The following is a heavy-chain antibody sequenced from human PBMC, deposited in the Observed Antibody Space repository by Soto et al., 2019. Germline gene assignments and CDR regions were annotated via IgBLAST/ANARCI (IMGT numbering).Heavy chain of an antibody. J-gene: IGHJ3*02. Sequence: PSEPLSLTCTVSGGSVSSGSCYRSWIRQPPGKGLEWIGYIYYSGSTNYNPSLKNRVTISVDTSKNQFSLKLSSVTAADTAVYYCARTTVVTPDAFDIWGQGTMVTVSS. CDR1: GGSVSSGSCY. V-gene: IGHV4-61*01. CDR2: IYYSGST. D-gene: IGHD4-17*01. CDR3: ARTTVVTPDAFDI.